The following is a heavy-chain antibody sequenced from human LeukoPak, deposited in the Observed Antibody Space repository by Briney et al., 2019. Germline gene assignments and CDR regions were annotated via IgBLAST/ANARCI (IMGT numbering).Heavy chain of an antibody. CDR3: AKRAVAGAYFDY. CDR2: ISGSGGST. V-gene: IGHV3-23*01. CDR1: GFTLCSYS. Sequence: VQPGGALRPSSAAPGFTLCSYSMSWGRQAPGEGVEGVSAISGSGGSTYYADSVKGRFTISRDNSKNTLYLQMNSLRAEDTAVYYCAKRAVAGAYFDYWGQGTLVTVSS. J-gene: IGHJ4*02. D-gene: IGHD6-19*01.